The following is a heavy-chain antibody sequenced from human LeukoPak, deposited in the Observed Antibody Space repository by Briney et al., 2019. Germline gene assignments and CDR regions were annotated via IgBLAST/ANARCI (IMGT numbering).Heavy chain of an antibody. CDR2: IYYSGST. CDR3: ARGNLVDY. Sequence: PSETLYLTCTVSGGSISSYYWSWVRQPPGKGLEWIGYIYYSGSTNYNPSLKSRVTISVDTSKNQFSLKLSSVTAADTAVYYCARGNLVDYWGQGTLVTVSS. J-gene: IGHJ4*02. V-gene: IGHV4-59*01. D-gene: IGHD4-11*01. CDR1: GGSISSYY.